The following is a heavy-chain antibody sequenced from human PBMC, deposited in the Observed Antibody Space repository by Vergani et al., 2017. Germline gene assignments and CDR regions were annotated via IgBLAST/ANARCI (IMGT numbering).Heavy chain of an antibody. V-gene: IGHV4-39*07. CDR2: IYYSGST. Sequence: QVQLQESGPGLVQPSETLSLTCTVSNDSVSNTFYYWGWIRQTPGKGLEWIGSIYYSGSTYYNPSLESRVTISVDTSKNQFSLKLSSVTAADTAVYYCARAVVVVAAAGKYFDYWGQGTLVTVSS. D-gene: IGHD2-15*01. CDR1: NDSVSNTFYY. J-gene: IGHJ4*02. CDR3: ARAVVVVAAAGKYFDY.